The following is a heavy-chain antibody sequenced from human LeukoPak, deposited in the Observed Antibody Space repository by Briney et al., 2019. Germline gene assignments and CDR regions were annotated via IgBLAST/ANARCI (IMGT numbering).Heavy chain of an antibody. D-gene: IGHD7-27*01. CDR2: IYYSGST. CDR3: ARKRPWGLSRYFDY. J-gene: IGHJ4*02. V-gene: IGHV4-59*08. CDR1: GGSISSYY. Sequence: SETLSLTCTVSGGSISSYYWNWIRQPPGKGLEWIGYIYYSGSTNYNPSLKSRVTISLDTSKNQFSLKLSSVTAADTAVYYCARKRPWGLSRYFDYWGQGTLVTVSS.